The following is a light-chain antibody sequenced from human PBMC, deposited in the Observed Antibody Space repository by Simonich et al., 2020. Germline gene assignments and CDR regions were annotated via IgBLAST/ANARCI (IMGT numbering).Light chain of an antibody. V-gene: IGKV2D-29*02. CDR1: QSLLHSYGTTY. J-gene: IGKJ1*01. CDR3: MQSIQLPWT. Sequence: DIVMTQTPLSLSVTPGQPASISCKSSQSLLHSYGTTYLYWYLQKPGQSPQLLIYEVSNRFFGVPGRFSGSGSGTDFTLKISRVEAEDVGVYYCMQSIQLPWTFGQGTKVEIK. CDR2: EVS.